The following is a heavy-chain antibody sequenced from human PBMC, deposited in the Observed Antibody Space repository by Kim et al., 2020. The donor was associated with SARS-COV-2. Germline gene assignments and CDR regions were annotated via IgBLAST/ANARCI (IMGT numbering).Heavy chain of an antibody. J-gene: IGHJ4*02. Sequence: GGSLRLSCAASGLTFSNYWMHWVRQAPGKGLVWVSRINGDGSGTNYADSVKGRFTISRDNAENTLYLQMNSLRAEDTAVYYCARGDYGSGRPLDYWGQGTLVTVSS. CDR3: ARGDYGSGRPLDY. CDR1: GLTFSNYW. V-gene: IGHV3-74*01. CDR2: INGDGSGT. D-gene: IGHD3-10*01.